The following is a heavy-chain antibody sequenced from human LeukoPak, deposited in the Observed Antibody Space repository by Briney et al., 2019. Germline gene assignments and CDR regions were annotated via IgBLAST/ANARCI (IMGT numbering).Heavy chain of an antibody. V-gene: IGHV3-30*18. D-gene: IGHD4-17*01. Sequence: QPGGSLRLSCAASGITFSSYAMSWVRQAPGKGLEWVAVTSYDGSSKNYADSVKGRFTVSRDNPKNTLYLQMNSLRAEDTAVYYCAKDPARVTTPYNWFDPWGQGTLVTVSS. CDR2: TSYDGSSK. CDR3: AKDPARVTTPYNWFDP. CDR1: GITFSSYA. J-gene: IGHJ5*02.